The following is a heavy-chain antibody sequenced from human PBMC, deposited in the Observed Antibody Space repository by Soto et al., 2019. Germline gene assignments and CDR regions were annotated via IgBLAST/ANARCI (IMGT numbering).Heavy chain of an antibody. D-gene: IGHD2-15*01. CDR3: ARINGGSPDF. J-gene: IGHJ4*02. CDR2: IYISGTT. Sequence: PSETLSLTCTVSGGSVSSGSYYWSWIRQSAGKGLEWIGHIYISGTTMYNPSLKSRVTMSVDPPKNQLSLKLTSVTAADTAVYYCARINGGSPDFWGQGTLVTVSS. V-gene: IGHV4-61*10. CDR1: GGSVSSGSYY.